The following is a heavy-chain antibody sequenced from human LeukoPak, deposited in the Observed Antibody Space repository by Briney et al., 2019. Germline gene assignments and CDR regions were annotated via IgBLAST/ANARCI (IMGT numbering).Heavy chain of an antibody. CDR3: ARVDSSGWFYFDN. CDR2: IYSGGST. CDR1: GFTVSRNY. D-gene: IGHD6-19*01. Sequence: GGSLRLSCAASGFTVSRNYMSWVRQAPGKGLEWVSVIYSGGSTYFADSVKGRFTISRDNSKNTLYLQMNSQRAEDTAVYYCARVDSSGWFYFDNWGQGTLVTVSS. V-gene: IGHV3-53*01. J-gene: IGHJ4*02.